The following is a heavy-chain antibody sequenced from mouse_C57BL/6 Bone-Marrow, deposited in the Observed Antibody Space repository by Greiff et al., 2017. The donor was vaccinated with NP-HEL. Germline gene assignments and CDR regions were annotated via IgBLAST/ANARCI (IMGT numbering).Heavy chain of an antibody. CDR3: ATYYYGSSQYYFDY. Sequence: VQLQQPGAELVKPGASVKMSCKASGYTFTSYWITWVKQRPGQGLEWIGDIYPGSGSTNYNEKFKSKATLTVDTSSSTAYMQLSSLTSEDSAVYYCATYYYGSSQYYFDYWGQGTTLTVSS. J-gene: IGHJ2*01. CDR2: IYPGSGST. CDR1: GYTFTSYW. D-gene: IGHD1-1*01. V-gene: IGHV1-55*01.